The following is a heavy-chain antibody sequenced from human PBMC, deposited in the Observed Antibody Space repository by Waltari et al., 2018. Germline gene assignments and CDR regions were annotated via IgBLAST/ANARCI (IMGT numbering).Heavy chain of an antibody. Sequence: QVQLQESGPGLVKPSQTLSLTCTVSGGSISSGGYYWSWIRQHPGKGLEWIGYIYYSGSTYDNPSLKSRVTISVDTSKNQFSLKLSSVTAADTAVYYCARVRGYCSGGSCYPHRYFDLWGRGTLVTVSS. J-gene: IGHJ2*01. V-gene: IGHV4-31*03. D-gene: IGHD2-15*01. CDR2: IYYSGST. CDR3: ARVRGYCSGGSCYPHRYFDL. CDR1: GGSISSGGYY.